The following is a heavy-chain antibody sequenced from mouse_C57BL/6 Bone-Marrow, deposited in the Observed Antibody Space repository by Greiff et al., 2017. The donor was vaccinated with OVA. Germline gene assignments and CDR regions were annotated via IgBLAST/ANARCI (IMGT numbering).Heavy chain of an antibody. D-gene: IGHD4-1*01. CDR3: ARKLGLGAMDY. CDR2: ISYSGST. Sequence: EVHLVESGPGMVKPSQSLSLTCTVTGYSITSGYDWHWIRHFPGNKLEWMGYISYSGSTNYNPSLKSRISITHDTSKNHFFLKLNSVTTEDTATYYCARKLGLGAMDYWGQGTSVTVSS. CDR1: GYSITSGYD. V-gene: IGHV3-1*01. J-gene: IGHJ4*01.